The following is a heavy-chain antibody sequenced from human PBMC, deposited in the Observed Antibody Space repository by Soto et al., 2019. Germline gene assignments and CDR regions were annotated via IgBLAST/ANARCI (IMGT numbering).Heavy chain of an antibody. CDR3: ARGALTTYFDC. CDR2: IYYRGST. V-gene: IGHV4-59*01. Sequence: SETLSLTCTGSGGSISSYYWSWIRQPPGKGLEWIGYIYYRGSTNYNPSLKSRVTISVDTSKNQFSLKLSSVTAADTAVYYCARGALTTYFDCWGQGTLVTVSS. J-gene: IGHJ4*02. CDR1: GGSISSYY.